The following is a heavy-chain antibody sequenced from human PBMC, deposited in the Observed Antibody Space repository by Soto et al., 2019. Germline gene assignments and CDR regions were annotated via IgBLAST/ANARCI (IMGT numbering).Heavy chain of an antibody. CDR1: GFTFSTYW. Sequence: EVQLVESGGGLVQPGGSLRLSCSASGFTFSTYWMSWVRQAPGKGLEWVANIKQDGSEKYYVDSVKGRFTISRDNAKNSLYLQMDSLRAEDTAVYYCARGWGHFDSWGQGTLVTVSS. V-gene: IGHV3-7*04. D-gene: IGHD3-16*01. CDR2: IKQDGSEK. CDR3: ARGWGHFDS. J-gene: IGHJ4*02.